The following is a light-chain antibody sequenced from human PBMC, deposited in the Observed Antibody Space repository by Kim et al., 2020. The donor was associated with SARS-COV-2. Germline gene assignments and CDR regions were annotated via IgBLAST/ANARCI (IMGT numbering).Light chain of an antibody. V-gene: IGKV3-20*01. J-gene: IGKJ4*01. CDR1: QSIDSRY. CDR3: QQYGSSPPVS. Sequence: EIVLTQSPVTLSLSPGERAALSCRASQSIDSRYLAWYQQKSGQAPRLLIYGTSTRATGIPDRFIGSGSGTDFTLTIRRLEPDDFAVYYCQQYGSSPPVSFGGGTKVDIK. CDR2: GTS.